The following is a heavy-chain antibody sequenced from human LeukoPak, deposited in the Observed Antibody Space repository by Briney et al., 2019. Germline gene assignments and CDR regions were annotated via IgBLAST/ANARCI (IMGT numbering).Heavy chain of an antibody. CDR3: AKQDHDSSEAAFDI. Sequence: GGSLRLSCAASGFTFSSYAMSWVRQAPGKGLEWVSGISGSGGSTYYVDSVKGWFTISRDNSKNTLYLQMNSLRAEDTAVYYCAKQDHDSSEAAFDIWGQGTMVTVSS. J-gene: IGHJ3*02. V-gene: IGHV3-23*01. D-gene: IGHD3-22*01. CDR2: ISGSGGST. CDR1: GFTFSSYA.